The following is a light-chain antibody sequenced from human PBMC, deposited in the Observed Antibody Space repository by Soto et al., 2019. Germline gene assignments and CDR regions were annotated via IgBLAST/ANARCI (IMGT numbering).Light chain of an antibody. V-gene: IGKV1-6*01. CDR1: QGIRRD. J-gene: IGKJ1*01. CDR3: LQGVYFPRT. CDR2: SAS. Sequence: AIQMTQSPSSLSASVGDTVTITCRASQGIRRDLSWYQQKPGEAPKLLIYSASDLQGTVPSRFRGSGSGTDFTLTVSSMQPEDFATYCCLQGVYFPRTFGRGTKVEV.